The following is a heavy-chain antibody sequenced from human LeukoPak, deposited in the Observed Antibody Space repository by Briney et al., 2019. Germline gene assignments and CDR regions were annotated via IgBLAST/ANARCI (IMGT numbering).Heavy chain of an antibody. D-gene: IGHD3-22*01. J-gene: IGHJ3*02. Sequence: SETLSLTCTVSGDSISISTYYWGWIRQPPGKGLEWIGRISSSGSTNYNPSLKSRVTISVDTSKNQFSLKLSSVTAADTAVYFCARGPYSYDSSGAFDIWGQGTMVTVSS. V-gene: IGHV4-39*07. CDR1: GDSISISTYY. CDR3: ARGPYSYDSSGAFDI. CDR2: ISSSGST.